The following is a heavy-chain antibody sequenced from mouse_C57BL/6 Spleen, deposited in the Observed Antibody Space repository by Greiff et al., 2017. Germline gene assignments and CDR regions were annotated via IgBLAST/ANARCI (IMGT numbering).Heavy chain of an antibody. D-gene: IGHD3-1*01. CDR2: IDPNSGGT. CDR3: ARGARGFYYAMDY. J-gene: IGHJ4*01. CDR1: GYTFTSYW. V-gene: IGHV1-72*01. Sequence: QVQLQQPGAELVKPGASVKLSCKASGYTFTSYWMHWVKQRPGRGLEWIGRIDPNSGGTKYNEKFKSKATLTVYKPSSPAYMQLSSLTSEDSAVSYCARGARGFYYAMDYWGQGTSVTVSS.